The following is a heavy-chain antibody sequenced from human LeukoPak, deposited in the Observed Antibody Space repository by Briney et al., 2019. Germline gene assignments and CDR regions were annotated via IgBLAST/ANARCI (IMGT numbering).Heavy chain of an antibody. CDR2: ISSSSSYI. V-gene: IGHV3-21*01. CDR3: ARDLRLPGHFDY. J-gene: IGHJ4*02. Sequence: GGSLRLSCAASGFTFSSYSMSWVRQAPGKGLEWVSSISSSSSYIYYADSVKGRFTISRDNAKNSLYLQMNSLRAEDTAVYYCARDLRLPGHFDYWGQGTLVTVSS. CDR1: GFTFSSYS.